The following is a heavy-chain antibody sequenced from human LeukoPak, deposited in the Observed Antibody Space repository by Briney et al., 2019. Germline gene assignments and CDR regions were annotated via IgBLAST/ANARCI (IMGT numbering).Heavy chain of an antibody. D-gene: IGHD2-15*01. V-gene: IGHV3-7*01. CDR3: GRGCSGSH. Sequence: QTGGSLRLSCAASGFTFNNYWMTWVRQAPGKGLEWVANIRYDGSERNYVDSVKGRFNLFRDNAKNSLYLQLNSLRADDTAVYYCGRGCSGSHWGQGTLVTVSS. CDR2: IRYDGSER. CDR1: GFTFNNYW. J-gene: IGHJ4*02.